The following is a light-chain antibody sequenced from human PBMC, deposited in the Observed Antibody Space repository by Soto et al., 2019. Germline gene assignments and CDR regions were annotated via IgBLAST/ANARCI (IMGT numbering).Light chain of an antibody. CDR1: QSISSSY. CDR2: GAS. V-gene: IGKV3-20*01. Sequence: EAVLTQSPGTLSLSPGERATLSCRASQSISSSYLAWYQQRPGQAPRLLIPGASSRATGIPDRFSGSGSGTDFDLTISRRKPEDFAVYYCQQYGISSQTFGQGTKLEIK. CDR3: QQYGISSQT. J-gene: IGKJ2*01.